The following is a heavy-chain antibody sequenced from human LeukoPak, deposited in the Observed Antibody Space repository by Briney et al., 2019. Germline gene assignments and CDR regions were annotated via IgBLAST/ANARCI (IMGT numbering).Heavy chain of an antibody. D-gene: IGHD5-12*01. J-gene: IGHJ4*02. Sequence: SETLSLTCTVSGGSISSSSYYWGWVRQPPGKGLEWIGTIYYSGSTNYDPSLKSRVTISVDTSKNQFSLRLSSVTAADTAVYYCARVTGYMVEDYFDFWGQGTLVTVSS. CDR3: ARVTGYMVEDYFDF. CDR1: GGSISSSSYY. CDR2: IYYSGST. V-gene: IGHV4-39*07.